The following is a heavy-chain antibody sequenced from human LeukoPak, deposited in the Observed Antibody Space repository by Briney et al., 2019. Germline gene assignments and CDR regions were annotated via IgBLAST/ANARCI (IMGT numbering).Heavy chain of an antibody. J-gene: IGHJ5*02. V-gene: IGHV4-38-2*02. CDR3: ARDLGAGDSPQFDP. CDR1: GYSISSGYY. D-gene: IGHD7-27*01. Sequence: SETLSLTCTVSGYSISSGYYWGWIRQPPGKGLEWIGSIYHSGSTYYNPSLKSRVTMSVDTSKNQFSLKLSSVTAADTAVYYCARDLGAGDSPQFDPWGQGTLVTVSS. CDR2: IYHSGST.